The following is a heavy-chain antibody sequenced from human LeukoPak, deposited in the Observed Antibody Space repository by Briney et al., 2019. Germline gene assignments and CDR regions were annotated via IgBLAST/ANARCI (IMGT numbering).Heavy chain of an antibody. CDR2: IYSGGST. V-gene: IGHV3-66*02. CDR3: ARDGGRDIVVVPAAISPTVYPVEVYYYGMDV. Sequence: GGSLRLSCAASGFTVSSNYMSWVRQAPGKGLEWVSVIYSGGSTYYADSVKGRFTISRDNSKNTLYLQMNSLRAEDTAVYYCARDGGRDIVVVPAAISPTVYPVEVYYYGMDVWGQGTTVTVSS. J-gene: IGHJ6*02. D-gene: IGHD2-2*02. CDR1: GFTVSSNY.